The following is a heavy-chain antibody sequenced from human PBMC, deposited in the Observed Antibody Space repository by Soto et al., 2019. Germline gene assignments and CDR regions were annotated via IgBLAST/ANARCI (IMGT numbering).Heavy chain of an antibody. V-gene: IGHV1-3*01. D-gene: IGHD3-9*01. CDR1: GGTFSSYA. CDR2: INAGNGNT. CDR3: ARNLMDYDILTGYYMAYYFAY. Sequence: ASVKVSCKASGGTFSSYAMYWVRHAPGQRLEWMGWINAGNGNTKYSQKFQGRVTITRDTSASTAYMELSSLRSEDTAVYYCARNLMDYDILTGYYMAYYFAYRGQGTLVTVSS. J-gene: IGHJ4*02.